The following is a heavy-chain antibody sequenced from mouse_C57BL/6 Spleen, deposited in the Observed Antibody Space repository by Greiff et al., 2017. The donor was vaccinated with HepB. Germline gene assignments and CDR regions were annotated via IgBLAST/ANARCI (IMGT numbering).Heavy chain of an antibody. J-gene: IGHJ3*01. CDR2: INPNNGGT. CDR1: GYTFTDYN. D-gene: IGHD1-1*01. V-gene: IGHV1-18*01. CDR3: ARHYGSSYLFAY. Sequence: EVQLQQSGPELVKPGASVKIPCKASGYTFTDYNMDWVKQSHGKSPEWIGDINPNNGGTIYNQKFKGKATLTVDKSSSTAYMELRSLTSEDTAVYYCARHYGSSYLFAYWGQGTLVTVSA.